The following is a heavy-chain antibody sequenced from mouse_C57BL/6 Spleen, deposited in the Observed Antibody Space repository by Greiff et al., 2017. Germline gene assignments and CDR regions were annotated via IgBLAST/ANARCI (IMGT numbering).Heavy chain of an antibody. D-gene: IGHD1-1*01. Sequence: EVQLQQSGGGLVQPGGSLSLSCAASGFTFTDYYMSWVRQPPGKALEWLGFIRNKANGYTTEYSASVKGRFTISRDNSQSILYLQMNALRAEDSATYYCARSRSHYYGSSYFDYWGQGTTLTVSS. J-gene: IGHJ2*01. V-gene: IGHV7-3*01. CDR1: GFTFTDYY. CDR3: ARSRSHYYGSSYFDY. CDR2: IRNKANGYTT.